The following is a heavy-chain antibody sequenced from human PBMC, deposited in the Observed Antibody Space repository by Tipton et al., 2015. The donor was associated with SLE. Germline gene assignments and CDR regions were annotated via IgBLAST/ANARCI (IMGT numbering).Heavy chain of an antibody. J-gene: IGHJ4*02. V-gene: IGHV4-4*01. CDR2: IYHGGST. CDR3: AGHFGLRKDEFFYGSGSPIEV. Sequence: TLSLTCVVSGGSISSNNWWSWVHQPPGRGLEWIGEIYHGGSTNYNPSLKGRVTISVDKSKNQFSLRLSSVTAADTAVYFCAGHFGLRKDEFFYGSGSPIEVWGQGTLVSVSS. CDR1: GGSISSNNW. D-gene: IGHD3-10*01.